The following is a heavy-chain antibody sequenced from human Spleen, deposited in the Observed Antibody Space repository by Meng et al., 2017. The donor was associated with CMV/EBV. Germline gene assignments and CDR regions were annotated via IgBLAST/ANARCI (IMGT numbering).Heavy chain of an antibody. J-gene: IGHJ4*02. V-gene: IGHV3-23*01. D-gene: IGHD1-1*01. CDR3: VKEGRAWTPFD. CDR1: GFTFNNYA. Sequence: GESLKISCAASGFTFNNYAMSWVRQAPGKGLEWVSSLSGRSSNPYYADSVRGRFSISRDNFNNTLSLRMNSLRVGDTAVYYCVKEGRAWTPFDWGQGTLVTVSS. CDR2: LSGRSSNP.